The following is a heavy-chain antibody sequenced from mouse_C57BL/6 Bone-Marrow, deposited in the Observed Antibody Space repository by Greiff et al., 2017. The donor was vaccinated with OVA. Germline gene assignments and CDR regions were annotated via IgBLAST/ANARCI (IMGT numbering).Heavy chain of an antibody. CDR1: GFTFSNYW. Sequence: EVMLVESGGGLVQPGGSMKLSCVASGFTFSNYWMNWVRQSPEKGLEWVAQIRLKSDNYATHYAESVKGRFTISRDDSKSSVYLQMNNLRAEDTVIYYFTEGGLGAWFAYWGQGTLVTVSA. D-gene: IGHD2-4*01. V-gene: IGHV6-3*01. J-gene: IGHJ3*01. CDR3: TEGGLGAWFAY. CDR2: IRLKSDNYAT.